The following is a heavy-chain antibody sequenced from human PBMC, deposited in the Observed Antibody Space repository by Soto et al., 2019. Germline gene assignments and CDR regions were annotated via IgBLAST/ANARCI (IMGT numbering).Heavy chain of an antibody. CDR1: GFTFSSYA. CDR3: ARDIAAAGTWGWFDP. V-gene: IGHV3-30-3*01. D-gene: IGHD6-13*01. Sequence: GGSLRLSCAASGFTFSSYAMHWVRQAPGKGLEWVAVISYDGSNKYYADSVKGRFTISRDNSKNTLYLQMNSLRAEDTAVYYCARDIAAAGTWGWFDPWGQGTLVTVSS. CDR2: ISYDGSNK. J-gene: IGHJ5*02.